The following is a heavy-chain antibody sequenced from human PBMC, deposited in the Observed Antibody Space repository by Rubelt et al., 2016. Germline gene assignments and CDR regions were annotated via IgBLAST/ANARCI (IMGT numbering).Heavy chain of an antibody. V-gene: IGHV4-31*03. Sequence: QVQLQESGPGLVKPSQTLSLTCTVSGGSISSGGYYWSWIRQHHGKGLEWIGYIHYSGSTDYNASIKGRVTRSVDTCKSQVSLKLSSVTAADTAVYYWARASVVGYSSVWGQGTLVTVSS. CDR3: ARASVVGYSSV. J-gene: IGHJ4*02. CDR2: IHYSGST. CDR1: GGSISSGGYY. D-gene: IGHD5-18*01.